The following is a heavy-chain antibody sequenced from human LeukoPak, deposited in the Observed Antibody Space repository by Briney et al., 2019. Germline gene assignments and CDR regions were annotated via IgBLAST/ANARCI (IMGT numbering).Heavy chain of an antibody. CDR2: ISSSGSTI. CDR1: GFSISSYE. J-gene: IGHJ6*03. Sequence: PGGSLSLSCAASGFSISSYEMNWVRQAPGKGLEWVSYISSSGSTIYYADSVKGRFTISRDNAKNSLYLQMNSLRAEDTAVYYCARVELAPYYYYMDVWGKGTTVTVSS. D-gene: IGHD1-7*01. CDR3: ARVELAPYYYYMDV. V-gene: IGHV3-48*03.